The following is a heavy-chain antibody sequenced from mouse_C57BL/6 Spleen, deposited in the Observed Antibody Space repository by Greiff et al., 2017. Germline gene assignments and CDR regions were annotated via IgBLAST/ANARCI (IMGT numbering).Heavy chain of an antibody. CDR3: ARSDSSEFDY. CDR2: IRNKANGYTT. J-gene: IGHJ2*01. CDR1: GFTFTDYY. D-gene: IGHD3-2*02. Sequence: EVKLMESGGGLVQPGGSLSLSCAASGFTFTDYYMSWVRQPPGKALEWLGFIRNKANGYTTEYSASVKGRFTISRDNSQSILYLQMNALRAEDSATYYCARSDSSEFDYWGQGTTLTVSS. V-gene: IGHV7-3*01.